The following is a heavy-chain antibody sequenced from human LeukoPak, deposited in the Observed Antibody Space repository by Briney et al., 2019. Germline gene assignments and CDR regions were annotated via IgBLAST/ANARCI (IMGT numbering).Heavy chain of an antibody. V-gene: IGHV3-30*04. D-gene: IGHD4-17*01. Sequence: GRSLSLSCAASGCTFSSYAMHGVRQAPAKGLKWVAVISYDGCNTYYADSVKARFTISRDNSKNTLYLQMNSLRAEDTAVYYCARDGPATTVTTLAFGIWGQGTMVTVSS. J-gene: IGHJ3*02. CDR1: GCTFSSYA. CDR3: ARDGPATTVTTLAFGI. CDR2: ISYDGCNT.